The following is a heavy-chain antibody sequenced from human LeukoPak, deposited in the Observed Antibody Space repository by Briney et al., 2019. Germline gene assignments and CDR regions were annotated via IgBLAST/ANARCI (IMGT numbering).Heavy chain of an antibody. CDR3: ARMCSGSSCPFDR. Sequence: SETLSLTCTVSDYSISSGYYWGWIRQPPGKRLEWIGNIYHRGGTNYNPSLESRVTISVDTSRNHFSLQLSSVTAADTAVYYCARMCSGSSCPFDRWGQGTLVTVSS. D-gene: IGHD2-2*01. CDR2: IYHRGGT. J-gene: IGHJ4*02. V-gene: IGHV4-38-2*02. CDR1: DYSISSGYY.